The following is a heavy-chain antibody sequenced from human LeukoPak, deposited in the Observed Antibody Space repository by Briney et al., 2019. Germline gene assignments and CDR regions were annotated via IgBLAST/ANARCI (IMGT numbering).Heavy chain of an antibody. V-gene: IGHV4-39*07. CDR1: GGSISSSSYY. CDR3: ARGYYMDV. J-gene: IGHJ6*03. Sequence: PSETLSLTCTVSGGSISSSSYYWGWIRQPPGKGLEWIGSIYYSGSTYYNPSLKSRVTISVDTSKNQSSLKLSSVTAADTAVYYCARGYYMDVWGKGTTVTVSS. CDR2: IYYSGST.